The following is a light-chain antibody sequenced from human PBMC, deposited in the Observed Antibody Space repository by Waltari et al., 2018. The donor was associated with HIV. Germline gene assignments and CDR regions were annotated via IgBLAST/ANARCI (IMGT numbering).Light chain of an antibody. V-gene: IGLV4-69*01. Sequence: QLVLTQSPSASASLGASVKLACNLSSGHTGYAIAWHQQQPQKGPRYLMKLNNDGSHIRGDGIPNRFSGSSSGAERSLTISSLQSEDEADYYCQTWDKGLVIFGGGTRLTVL. J-gene: IGLJ2*01. CDR3: QTWDKGLVI. CDR1: SGHTGYA. CDR2: LNNDGSH.